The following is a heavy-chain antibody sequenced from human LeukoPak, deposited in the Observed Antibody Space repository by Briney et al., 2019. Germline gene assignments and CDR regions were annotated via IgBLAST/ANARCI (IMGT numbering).Heavy chain of an antibody. D-gene: IGHD3-22*01. V-gene: IGHV1-18*01. J-gene: IGHJ6*02. Sequence: ASVKVSCKASGYTFTSYGISWVRQAPGQELEWMGWISAYNGNTNYAQKLHGRIAMTTDTSTSTAYMELRSLTSDDTAVYYCARDGSDSSGYYYVHYGMDVWGQGTTVTVSS. CDR2: ISAYNGNT. CDR1: GYTFTSYG. CDR3: ARDGSDSSGYYYVHYGMDV.